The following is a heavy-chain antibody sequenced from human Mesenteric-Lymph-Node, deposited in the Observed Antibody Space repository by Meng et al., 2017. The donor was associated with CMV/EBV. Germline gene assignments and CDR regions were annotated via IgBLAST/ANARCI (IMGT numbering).Heavy chain of an antibody. CDR3: AREVLLWFGGGMDV. CDR2: IYYSGST. Sequence: SETLSLTCTVSGGSISSYYWSWIRQPPGKGLEWIGYIYYSGSTNYNPSLESRVTISVDMSKNQFSLKLTSVTAADTAVYYCAREVLLWFGGGMDVWGQGTTVTVSS. CDR1: GGSISSYY. J-gene: IGHJ6*02. V-gene: IGHV4-59*01. D-gene: IGHD3-10*01.